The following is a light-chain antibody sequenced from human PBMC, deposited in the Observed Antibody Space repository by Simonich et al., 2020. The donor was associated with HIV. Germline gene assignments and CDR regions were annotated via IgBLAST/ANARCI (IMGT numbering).Light chain of an antibody. CDR2: DVT. J-gene: IGLJ3*02. V-gene: IGLV2-14*01. Sequence: QSALTQPASVSGSPGQSIPISCTGTSSDVGAYNYVSWYQQHPGKAPKLMIYDVTKRPSGISSRFSGSKSGNTASLIISGLRAEDEADYYCSSYTTINTWVFGGGTKLTVL. CDR1: SSDVGAYNY. CDR3: SSYTTINTWV.